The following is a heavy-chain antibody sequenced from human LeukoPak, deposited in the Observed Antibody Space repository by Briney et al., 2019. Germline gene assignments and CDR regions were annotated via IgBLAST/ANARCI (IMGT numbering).Heavy chain of an antibody. CDR1: GFTFSSYW. CDR3: AREFRVLPDI. J-gene: IGHJ3*02. D-gene: IGHD2-8*02. Sequence: QPGGALRLSWAGSGFTFSSYWMHWVRQAPGKGLGWVSRINSDGRSTNYADYVTGRFPHSQDKDNNTLYLQMNSLRDDDTAVYYCAREFRVLPDIWGQGTMVTVSS. CDR2: INSDGRST. V-gene: IGHV3-74*01.